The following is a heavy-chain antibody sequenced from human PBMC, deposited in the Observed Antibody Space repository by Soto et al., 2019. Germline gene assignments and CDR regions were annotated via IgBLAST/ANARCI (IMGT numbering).Heavy chain of an antibody. Sequence: PSETLSLPCTVSGGSISSNYWSWIRQTPGKGLEWIGYIYDTGSTNYNPSLKSRVSFSVDTSKNQFSLKLSSVTAADTAVYYCARYYCSSDTCYYFDYWGQGTLDTVS. CDR1: GGSISSNY. CDR2: IYDTGST. V-gene: IGHV4-59*01. CDR3: ARYYCSSDTCYYFDY. J-gene: IGHJ4*02. D-gene: IGHD2-2*01.